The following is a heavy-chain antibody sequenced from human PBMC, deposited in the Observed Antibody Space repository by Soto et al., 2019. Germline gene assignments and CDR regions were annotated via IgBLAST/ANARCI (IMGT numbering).Heavy chain of an antibody. Sequence: QVHLVQSGVEVKKPGASVKVSCKASGYSFSTYGISWVRQAPGQGLEWMGWISGLNGNTNYAQNLQSRVTLTTDTSTSTADMGLRSLGFDDTAMYYCARDLFGEDGAGYFDYWGQGTLVTVSS. CDR1: GYSFSTYG. CDR3: ARDLFGEDGAGYFDY. CDR2: ISGLNGNT. V-gene: IGHV1-18*01. D-gene: IGHD3-10*01. J-gene: IGHJ4*02.